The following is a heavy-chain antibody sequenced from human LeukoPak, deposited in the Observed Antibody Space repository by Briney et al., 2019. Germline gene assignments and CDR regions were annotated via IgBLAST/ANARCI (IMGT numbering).Heavy chain of an antibody. CDR1: GLTFSSYG. Sequence: PGGSLRLSCAASGLTFSSYGMSWVRQAPGKGLEWVSAISGSGGSTYYADSVKGRFTISRDNSKNTLYLQMNSLRAEDTAVYYCARDLRLYSSGCLGYWGQGTLVTVSS. J-gene: IGHJ4*02. D-gene: IGHD6-19*01. CDR3: ARDLRLYSSGCLGY. CDR2: ISGSGGST. V-gene: IGHV3-23*01.